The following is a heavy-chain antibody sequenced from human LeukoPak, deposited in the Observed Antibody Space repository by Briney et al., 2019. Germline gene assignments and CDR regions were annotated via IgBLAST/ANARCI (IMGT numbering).Heavy chain of an antibody. Sequence: SETLSLTCTVSVGSVNSGSYYWSWIRQPPGKGLEWIGYIYYSGSTNYNPSLKSRVTISVDTSKNQFSLKLSSVTAADTAVYYCAREVVAVAMDVWGQGTTVTVSS. CDR1: VGSVNSGSYY. D-gene: IGHD6-19*01. CDR3: AREVVAVAMDV. V-gene: IGHV4-61*01. CDR2: IYYSGST. J-gene: IGHJ6*02.